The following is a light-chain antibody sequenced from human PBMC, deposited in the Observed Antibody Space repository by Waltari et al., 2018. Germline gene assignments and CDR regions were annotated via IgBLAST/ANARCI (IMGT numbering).Light chain of an antibody. J-gene: IGKJ1*01. CDR3: QHYVRLPVS. Sequence: EIVLTQSPGTLSLSPGERATLSCRASQSVGKFLAWYQKKPGQAPRLLIYDASSRATGIPDRFSGSGVGTDFSLTISRLEPEDFAVYYGQHYVRLPVSFGQGTKVGIK. CDR1: QSVGKF. CDR2: DAS. V-gene: IGKV3-20*01.